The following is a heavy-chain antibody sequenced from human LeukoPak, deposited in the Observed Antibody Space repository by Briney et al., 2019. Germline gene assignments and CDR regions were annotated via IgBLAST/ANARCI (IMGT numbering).Heavy chain of an antibody. CDR1: GGSFSGYY. V-gene: IGHV4-34*01. CDR2: INQSGST. J-gene: IGHJ4*02. CDR3: ARHPYY. Sequence: SETLSLTCAVYGGSFSGYYWSWIRQPPGKGLEWIGEINQSGSTNYNPSLKSRVTISVDTSKNQFSLKLSSVTAADTAVYYCARHPYYWGQGTLVTVSS.